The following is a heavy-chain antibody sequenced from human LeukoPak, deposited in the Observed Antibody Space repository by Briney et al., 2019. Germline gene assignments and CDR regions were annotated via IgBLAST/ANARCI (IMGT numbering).Heavy chain of an antibody. Sequence: SETLSLTCAVYGGSFSGYYWSWIRQPPGKGLEWIGEINHSGSTNYNPSLTSRVTISVDTSKNQFSLKLSSVTAADTAVYYCARREQWLVADYWGQGTLVTVSS. CDR2: INHSGST. J-gene: IGHJ4*02. CDR1: GGSFSGYY. CDR3: ARREQWLVADY. D-gene: IGHD6-19*01. V-gene: IGHV4-34*01.